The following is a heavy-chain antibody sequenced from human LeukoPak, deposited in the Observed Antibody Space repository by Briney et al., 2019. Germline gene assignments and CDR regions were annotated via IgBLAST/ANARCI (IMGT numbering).Heavy chain of an antibody. J-gene: IGHJ5*02. D-gene: IGHD3-10*02. CDR2: ISGSGGST. V-gene: IGHV3-23*01. CDR3: AKRGGVRGVTPNWFDP. Sequence: GGSLRLSCAASGFTFSSYAMSWVRQAPGKGLEWVSAISGSGGSTYCADSVKGRFTISRDNSKNTLYLQMNSLRAEDTAVYYCAKRGGVRGVTPNWFDPWGQGTLVTVSS. CDR1: GFTFSSYA.